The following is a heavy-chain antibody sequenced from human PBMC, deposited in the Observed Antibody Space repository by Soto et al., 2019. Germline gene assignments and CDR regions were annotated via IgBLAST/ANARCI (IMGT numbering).Heavy chain of an antibody. D-gene: IGHD6-13*01. CDR1: GGTFSSYT. V-gene: IGHV1-69*12. CDR3: ARARYPSSRSKSCDY. J-gene: IGHJ4*02. Sequence: QVQLVQSGAEVKKPGSSVKVSCKASGGTFSSYTIIWVRQAPGQGLEWMGGVIPIFATSNYAQKFQGRVTIPADESTSTADMELSRLRYEDTSVYSGARARYPSSRSKSCDYWGQGTLVTVSS. CDR2: VIPIFATS.